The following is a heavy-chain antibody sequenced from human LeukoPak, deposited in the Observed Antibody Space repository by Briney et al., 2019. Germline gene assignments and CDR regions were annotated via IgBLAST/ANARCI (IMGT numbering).Heavy chain of an antibody. CDR3: ARIPPSAVRGVNGPNWFDP. CDR2: IYYSGST. J-gene: IGHJ5*02. CDR1: GGSISSYY. Sequence: SETLSLTCTVPGGSISSYYWSWIRQPPGKGLEWIGYIYYSGSTNYNPSLKSRVTISVDTSKNQFSLKLSSVTAAHTAVYYCARIPPSAVRGVNGPNWFDPWGQGTLVTVSS. D-gene: IGHD3-10*01. V-gene: IGHV4-59*01.